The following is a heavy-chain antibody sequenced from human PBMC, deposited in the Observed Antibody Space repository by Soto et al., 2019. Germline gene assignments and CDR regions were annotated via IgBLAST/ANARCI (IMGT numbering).Heavy chain of an antibody. Sequence: ASVKVSCKASGYTFTNYGVSWVRQAPGQGLEWMGWITVYNGNTHYAQNLQGRVTMTTDTSTSTSHMELWSLGSDDPAVYYCARSHSYGSYWYFDYWGQGAMVTVYS. D-gene: IGHD5-18*01. CDR2: ITVYNGNT. CDR3: ARSHSYGSYWYFDY. V-gene: IGHV1-18*04. J-gene: IGHJ4*02. CDR1: GYTFTNYG.